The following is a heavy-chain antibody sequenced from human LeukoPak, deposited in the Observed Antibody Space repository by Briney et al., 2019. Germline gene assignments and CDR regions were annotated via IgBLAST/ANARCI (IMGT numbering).Heavy chain of an antibody. CDR1: GFTFSSYA. CDR3: AKTLFGVAIVLDS. CDR2: IRHSDDST. V-gene: IGHV3-23*01. D-gene: IGHD3-3*01. J-gene: IGHJ4*02. Sequence: GGSLRLSCAASGFTFSSYAMSWVRQPPGKGLEWVSVIRHSDDSTYNADSVKGRFTISRDISKNTLYLQMNSLSAEDTAIYYCAKTLFGVAIVLDSWGPGTLVTVSS.